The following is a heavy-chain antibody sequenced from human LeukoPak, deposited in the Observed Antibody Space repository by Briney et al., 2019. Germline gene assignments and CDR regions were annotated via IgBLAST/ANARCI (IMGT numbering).Heavy chain of an antibody. J-gene: IGHJ4*02. CDR3: AKDQYSSGSGYFDY. D-gene: IGHD6-19*01. CDR1: GFTFSTYS. CDR2: ISGSGGST. Sequence: GGSLRLSCAASGFTFSTYSMSWVRQAPGKGLEWVSAISGSGGSTYYADSVKGRFTISRDNSKNTLYLQMNSLRAEDTAVYYCAKDQYSSGSGYFDYWGQGTLVTVSS. V-gene: IGHV3-23*01.